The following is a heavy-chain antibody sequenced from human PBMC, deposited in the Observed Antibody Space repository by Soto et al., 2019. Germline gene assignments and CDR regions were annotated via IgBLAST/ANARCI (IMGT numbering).Heavy chain of an antibody. CDR3: ARDGATVQDYYYMDV. V-gene: IGHV1-2*02. CDR2: INPNSGGT. CDR1: GYTFSGYY. Sequence: QVQLVQSGAEVKKPGASVKVSCKASGYTFSGYYVHWVRQAPGQGLEWMGWINPNSGGTNYAQNFQGRVTMTRDTSISTVYMELSSLRSDDTAVYYCARDGATVQDYYYMDVWGKGTTVTVSS. D-gene: IGHD3-16*01. J-gene: IGHJ6*03.